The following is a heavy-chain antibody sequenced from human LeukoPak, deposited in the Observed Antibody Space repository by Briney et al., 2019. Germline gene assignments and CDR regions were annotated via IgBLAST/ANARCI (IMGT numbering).Heavy chain of an antibody. CDR2: MNPNSGNT. V-gene: IGHV1-8*01. Sequence: ASVTVSCTASGYTFTSYDINWVRQATGQGLEWMGWMNPNSGNTGYAQKFQGRVTMTRNTSISTAYMELSSLRSEDTAVYYCARGIVPAATHNWFDPWGQGTLVTVSS. CDR3: ARGIVPAATHNWFDP. D-gene: IGHD2-2*01. CDR1: GYTFTSYD. J-gene: IGHJ5*02.